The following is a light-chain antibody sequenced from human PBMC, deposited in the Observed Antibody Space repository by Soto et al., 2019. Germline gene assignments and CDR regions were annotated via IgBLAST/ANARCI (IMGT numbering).Light chain of an antibody. CDR1: QSVSVN. Sequence: EIVMTQSPATLSVSPGERATLSCRASQSVSVNLAWYQQKPGQPPRLLIYGASTRATGIPARFSGSGSGTEITLTTNSLQSEDFAVYYCQQDNNWPPLTFGGGTKVEIK. V-gene: IGKV3-15*01. CDR3: QQDNNWPPLT. CDR2: GAS. J-gene: IGKJ4*01.